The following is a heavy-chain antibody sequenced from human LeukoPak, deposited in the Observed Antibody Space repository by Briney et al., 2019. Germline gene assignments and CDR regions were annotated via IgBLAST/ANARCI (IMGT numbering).Heavy chain of an antibody. Sequence: GASVTVSCKASGYTFTDYYIHWVRQAPGQGLEWIGPTNPNSGGTDYAQKFQGRVTMTRDMSSRTAHMDLSSLRSDDTAVYYCARRDKGIAVAVTFDYWGQGTLVTVSS. CDR1: GYTFTDYY. CDR3: ARRDKGIAVAVTFDY. CDR2: TNPNSGGT. V-gene: IGHV1-2*06. J-gene: IGHJ4*02. D-gene: IGHD6-19*01.